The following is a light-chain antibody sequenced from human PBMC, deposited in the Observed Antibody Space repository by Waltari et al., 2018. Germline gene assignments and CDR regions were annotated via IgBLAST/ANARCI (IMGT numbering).Light chain of an antibody. CDR2: DVS. J-gene: IGLJ2*01. V-gene: IGLV2-14*03. CDR3: SSYATSNTVV. CDR1: NRDIDAYYY. Sequence: QSALTQPASVSGSPGQSITISCPGTNRDIDAYYYVSWYQQHPGKAPKLILYDVSGRPSGISNRFSGSKSDNTASLTISGLQDEDEADYYCSSYATSNTVVFGGGTKVTVL.